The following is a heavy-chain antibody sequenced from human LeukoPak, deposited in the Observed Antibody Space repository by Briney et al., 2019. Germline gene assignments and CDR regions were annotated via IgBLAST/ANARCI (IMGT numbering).Heavy chain of an antibody. Sequence: GESLKISCKGSGYSFTTYWIGWVRQMPGKGLEWVGIIYPGDSDTRYSPSFQGQVTISADKSISTAYLQWSSLKAPDTAMYYCARQTATLYYFDYWGQGTLVTVSS. V-gene: IGHV5-51*01. D-gene: IGHD2-21*02. J-gene: IGHJ4*02. CDR1: GYSFTTYW. CDR3: ARQTATLYYFDY. CDR2: IYPGDSDT.